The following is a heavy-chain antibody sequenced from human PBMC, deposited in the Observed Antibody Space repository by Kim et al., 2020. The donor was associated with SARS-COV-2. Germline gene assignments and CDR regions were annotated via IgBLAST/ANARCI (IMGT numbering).Heavy chain of an antibody. V-gene: IGHV1-69*13. D-gene: IGHD2-15*01. J-gene: IGHJ4*02. CDR1: GGTFSSYA. CDR2: IIPIFGTA. CDR3: ARDLSYCSGGSCYSD. Sequence: SVKVSCKASGGTFSSYAISWVRQAPGQGREWMGGIIPIFGTANYAQKFQGRVTITADESTSTAYMELSSLRSEDTAVYYCARDLSYCSGGSCYSDWGQGPLVTVSS.